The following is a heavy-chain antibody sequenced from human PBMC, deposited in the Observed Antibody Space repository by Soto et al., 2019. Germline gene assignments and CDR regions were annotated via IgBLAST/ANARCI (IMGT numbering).Heavy chain of an antibody. Sequence: QVQLQQWGAGLLKPSETLSLTCAVYGGSFSGYYWSWIRQPPGKGLEWIGEINHSGSTNYNPFLKSRVTISEDTSKNQFSLKLSSVTAADTAVYYCARGWGRIFDYWGQGTLVTVSS. CDR2: INHSGST. J-gene: IGHJ4*02. CDR1: GGSFSGYY. D-gene: IGHD7-27*01. V-gene: IGHV4-34*01. CDR3: ARGWGRIFDY.